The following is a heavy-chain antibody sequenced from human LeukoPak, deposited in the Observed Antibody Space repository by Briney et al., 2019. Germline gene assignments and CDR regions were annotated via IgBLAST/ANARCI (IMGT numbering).Heavy chain of an antibody. Sequence: ASVKVSCKASGYTFTSYYMHWVRQAPGQELEWMGIINPSGGSTSYAQKFQGRVTMTRDTSTSTVYMELSSLRSEDTAAYYCARGDYDFWSGYLRYFDYWGQGTLVTVSS. CDR3: ARGDYDFWSGYLRYFDY. D-gene: IGHD3-3*01. V-gene: IGHV1-46*03. CDR1: GYTFTSYY. J-gene: IGHJ4*02. CDR2: INPSGGST.